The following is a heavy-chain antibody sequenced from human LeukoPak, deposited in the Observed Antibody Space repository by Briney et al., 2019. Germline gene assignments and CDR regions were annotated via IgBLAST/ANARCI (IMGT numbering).Heavy chain of an antibody. J-gene: IGHJ4*02. D-gene: IGHD6-13*01. Sequence: GGSLRLSCAASGFTFSSHGMHWVRQAPGKGLEWVTIIWNDGSNKNYVDSVKGRFTISRDNSKNTLFLQMNSLRADDTAVYFCAKDQKSIAATGYDYWGQGTLVTVSS. V-gene: IGHV3-33*06. CDR1: GFTFSSHG. CDR3: AKDQKSIAATGYDY. CDR2: IWNDGSNK.